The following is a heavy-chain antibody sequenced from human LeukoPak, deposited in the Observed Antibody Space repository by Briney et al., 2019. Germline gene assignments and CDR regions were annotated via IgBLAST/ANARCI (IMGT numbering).Heavy chain of an antibody. CDR2: ISAYNGNT. Sequence: APVKVSCKASGYTFTSYGISWVRQAPGQGLEWMGWISAYNGNTNYAQKLQGRVTMTTDTSTSTAYMELRSLRSDDTAVYYCARDPIAAAGTSSYYYYGMDVWGQGTTVTVSS. D-gene: IGHD6-13*01. CDR1: GYTFTSYG. J-gene: IGHJ6*02. CDR3: ARDPIAAAGTSSYYYYGMDV. V-gene: IGHV1-18*01.